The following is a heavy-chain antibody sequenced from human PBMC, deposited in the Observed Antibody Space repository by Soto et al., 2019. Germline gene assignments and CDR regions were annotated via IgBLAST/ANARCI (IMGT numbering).Heavy chain of an antibody. J-gene: IGHJ3*02. CDR1: GGSISSGGYY. Sequence: SETLSLTCTVSGGSISSGGYYWSWIRQHPGKGLEWIGYIYYSGSTNYNPSLKSRVTISVDTSKNQFSLKLSSVTAADTAVYYCARTKRQYQLLFVAFDIWGQGTMVTVSS. D-gene: IGHD2-2*01. CDR3: ARTKRQYQLLFVAFDI. V-gene: IGHV4-31*03. CDR2: IYYSGST.